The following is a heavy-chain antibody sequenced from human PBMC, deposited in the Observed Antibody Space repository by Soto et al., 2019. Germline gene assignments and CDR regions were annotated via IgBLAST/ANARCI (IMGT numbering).Heavy chain of an antibody. CDR3: AGAFDI. CDR1: GSRFSVWN. Sequence: ELQLVESGGGLVQPGGSLRLSCEASGSRFSVWNMNWVRQAPGKGLEWVSYISSSASSMSYSDSVKGRFTISRDNAKNSLYLQMNSLRAEDTAVYYCAGAFDIWGQGTVVTVSS. J-gene: IGHJ3*02. V-gene: IGHV3-48*01. CDR2: ISSSASSM.